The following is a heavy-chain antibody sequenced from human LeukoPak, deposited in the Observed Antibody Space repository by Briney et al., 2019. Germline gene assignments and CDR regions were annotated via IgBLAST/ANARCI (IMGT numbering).Heavy chain of an antibody. CDR1: GFTFSSYG. CDR2: IWYDGSNK. J-gene: IGHJ4*02. D-gene: IGHD3-22*01. V-gene: IGHV3-33*01. CDR3: ARARDYYDSSGPGDY. Sequence: GGSLRLSCAASGFTFSSYGMHWVRQAPGKGLEWLAVIWYDGSNKYYADSVRVRFTISRDNSKNTLYLQMSSLRAEDTAVYYCARARDYYDSSGPGDYWGQGTLVTVSS.